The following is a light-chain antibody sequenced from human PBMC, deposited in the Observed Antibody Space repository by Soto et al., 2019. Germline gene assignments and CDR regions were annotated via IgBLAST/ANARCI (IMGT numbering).Light chain of an antibody. CDR1: SSDAGGYNY. Sequence: QSALTQPRSVSGSPGQSVTISCTGTSSDAGGYNYVSWYQQHPGKAPKLMISDVSKRPSGVPDRFSGSKSGNTASLTISGLQAEDEADYYCCSSAGTYTSVFGGGTKLTVL. CDR2: DVS. V-gene: IGLV2-11*01. J-gene: IGLJ3*02. CDR3: CSSAGTYTSV.